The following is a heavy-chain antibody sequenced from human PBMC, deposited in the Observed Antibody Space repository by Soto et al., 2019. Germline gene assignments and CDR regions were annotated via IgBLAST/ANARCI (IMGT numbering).Heavy chain of an antibody. Sequence: GGSLRLSCAASGFTVSSNYMSWVRQAPGKGLEWVSVIYSGGSTYYADSVKGRFTISRHNSKNTLYLQMNSLRAEDTAVYYCARHIHRIAARPGLNYYYMDVWGKGTTVTVSS. CDR1: GFTVSSNY. D-gene: IGHD6-6*01. J-gene: IGHJ6*03. V-gene: IGHV3-53*04. CDR2: IYSGGST. CDR3: ARHIHRIAARPGLNYYYMDV.